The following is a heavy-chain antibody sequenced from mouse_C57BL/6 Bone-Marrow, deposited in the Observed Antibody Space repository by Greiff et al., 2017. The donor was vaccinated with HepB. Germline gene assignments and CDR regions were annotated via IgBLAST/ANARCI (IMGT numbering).Heavy chain of an antibody. D-gene: IGHD4-1*01. CDR2: IYPRSGNT. Sequence: QVQLKESGAELARPGASVKLSCKASGYTFTSYGISWVKQRTGQGLEWIGEIYPRSGNTYYNEKFKGKATLTADKSSSTAYMELRSLTSEDSAVYVCARLLNWAWFAYWGQGTLVTVSA. J-gene: IGHJ3*01. V-gene: IGHV1-81*01. CDR1: GYTFTSYG. CDR3: ARLLNWAWFAY.